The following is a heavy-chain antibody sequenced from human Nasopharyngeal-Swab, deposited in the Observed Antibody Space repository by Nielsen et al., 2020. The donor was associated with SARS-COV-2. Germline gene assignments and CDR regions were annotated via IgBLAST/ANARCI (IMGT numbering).Heavy chain of an antibody. CDR1: GGSISSSSYY. CDR3: ARERGRGGIWNYYYYYMDV. V-gene: IGHV4-39*07. J-gene: IGHJ6*03. Sequence: SETLSLTCTVSGGSISSSSYYWGWIRQPPGKGLEWIGSIYYSGSTYYNPYIKSRVTISVDTSKNQFSLKLSSVTAAATAVYYCARERGRGGIWNYYYYYMDVWGKGTTVTVSS. CDR2: IYYSGST. D-gene: IGHD3-10*01.